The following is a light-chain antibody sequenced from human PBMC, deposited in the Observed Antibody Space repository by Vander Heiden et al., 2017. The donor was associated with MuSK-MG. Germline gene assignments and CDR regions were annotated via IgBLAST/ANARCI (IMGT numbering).Light chain of an antibody. CDR2: QDT. CDR1: DLGDYY. V-gene: IGLV3-1*01. J-gene: IGLJ2*01. Sequence: SCELTQPPSVSVSPARTASIPCPAADLGDYYASWYQQKPARSPVLVSYQDTKRPSGTPERFAGSNAGTTATLTTSGTQAMDEAYYFCPGWDSSTAAVFGGGTKMTVL. CDR3: PGWDSSTAAV.